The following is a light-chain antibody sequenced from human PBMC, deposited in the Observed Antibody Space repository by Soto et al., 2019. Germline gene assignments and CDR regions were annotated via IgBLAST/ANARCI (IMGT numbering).Light chain of an antibody. V-gene: IGLV2-14*03. Sequence: QSALTQPASVSGSPGQSITISCTGTRSDVGGYSYVSWYQHHPGKAPKPMIYAVSNRPSGGSNRFSGSKSGNRASLTISGLQAEVEADYYCNSYTSSSTVVFGGGTKVTVL. CDR1: RSDVGGYSY. CDR2: AVS. CDR3: NSYTSSSTVV. J-gene: IGLJ2*01.